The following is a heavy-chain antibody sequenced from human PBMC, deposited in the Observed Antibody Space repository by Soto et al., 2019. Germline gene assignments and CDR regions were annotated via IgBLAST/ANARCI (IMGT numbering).Heavy chain of an antibody. CDR3: AKSTSAYYDFWSGYYSYFDY. Sequence: SCAASGFTFSSYAMSWVRQAPGKGLEWVSAISGSGGSTSYADSVKGRFTISRDNSKNTLYLQMNSLRAEDTAVYYCAKSTSAYYDFWSGYYSYFDYWGQGTLVTVSS. CDR2: ISGSGGST. V-gene: IGHV3-23*01. CDR1: GFTFSSYA. J-gene: IGHJ4*02. D-gene: IGHD3-3*01.